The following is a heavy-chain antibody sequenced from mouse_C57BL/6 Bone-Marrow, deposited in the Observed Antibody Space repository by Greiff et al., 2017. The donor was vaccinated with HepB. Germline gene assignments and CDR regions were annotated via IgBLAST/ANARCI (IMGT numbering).Heavy chain of an antibody. CDR2: INPDSSTI. CDR1: GVDFSRYW. V-gene: IGHV4-1*01. J-gene: IGHJ1*03. Sequence: EADGVDFSRYWMSWVRRAPGKGLEWIGEINPDSSTINYAPSLKDKFIISRDNAKNTLYLQMSKVRSEDTALYYCARRGLLPWYFDVWGTGTTVTVSS. CDR3: ARRGLLPWYFDV. D-gene: IGHD1-1*01.